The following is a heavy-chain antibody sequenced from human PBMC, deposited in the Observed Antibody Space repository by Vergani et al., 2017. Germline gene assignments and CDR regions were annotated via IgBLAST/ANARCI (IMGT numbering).Heavy chain of an antibody. V-gene: IGHV4-30-2*01. CDR2: IYHSGST. J-gene: IGHJ3*02. Sequence: QVQLQESGSGLVKPSQTLSLTCAVSGGSISSGGYSWSWLRQPPGKGLEWIGYIYHSGSTYYNPSLKSRVTISVDKSKNQFSLKLSSVTAADTAVYYCARGYGIVVGVAEHGVGAFDIWGQGTMVTVSS. CDR1: GGSISSGGYS. CDR3: ARGYGIVVGVAEHGVGAFDI. D-gene: IGHD2-15*01.